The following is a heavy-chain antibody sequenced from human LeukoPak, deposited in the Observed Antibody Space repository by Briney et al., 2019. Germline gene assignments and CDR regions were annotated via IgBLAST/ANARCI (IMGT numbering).Heavy chain of an antibody. Sequence: SQTLSLTCTVSGDSISSGDYYWSWIRQPPGKGLEWIGYIYHSGSTYYNPSLKSRVTISVDRSKNQFSLKLSSVTAADTAVYYCARTVMVRGVIDYWGQGTLVTVSS. V-gene: IGHV4-30-2*01. CDR2: IYHSGST. J-gene: IGHJ4*02. CDR3: ARTVMVRGVIDY. D-gene: IGHD3-10*01. CDR1: GDSISSGDYY.